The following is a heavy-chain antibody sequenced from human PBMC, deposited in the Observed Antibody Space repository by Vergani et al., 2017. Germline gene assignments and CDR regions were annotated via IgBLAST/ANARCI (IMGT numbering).Heavy chain of an antibody. V-gene: IGHV3-33*05. CDR1: GFKFSQFG. J-gene: IGHJ4*02. CDR2: ISYDGSKT. D-gene: IGHD6-19*01. CDR3: ARELVAGTKEIDY. Sequence: QVQLVESGGGVVQPGTSLRLSCEASGFKFSQFGMHWVRQGPGKGLEWVAFISYDGSKTQYADSEKGRVTISRDNSKNSLYLQMNSLRAEDTAVYFCARELVAGTKEIDYWGQGTLVIVSS.